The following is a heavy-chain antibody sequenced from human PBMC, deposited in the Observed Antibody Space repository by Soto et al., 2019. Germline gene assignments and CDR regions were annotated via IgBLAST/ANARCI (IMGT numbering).Heavy chain of an antibody. D-gene: IGHD3-22*01. J-gene: IGHJ4*02. CDR3: ARGDPYYYDSSGYYRMGY. Sequence: ASVKVSCKASGYTFTSYYMHWVRQAPGQGLEWMGIINPSGGSTSYAQKFQGRVTMTRDTSTSTVYMELSSLRSEDTAVYYCARGDPYYYDSSGYYRMGYCGQGTLVTVS. V-gene: IGHV1-46*01. CDR2: INPSGGST. CDR1: GYTFTSYY.